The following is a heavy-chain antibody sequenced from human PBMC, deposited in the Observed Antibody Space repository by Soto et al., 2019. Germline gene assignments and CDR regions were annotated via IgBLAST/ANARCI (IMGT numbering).Heavy chain of an antibody. V-gene: IGHV1-18*01. Sequence: QVQLVQSGAEVKKPGASVKVSCKASGYTFTSYGISWVRQAPGQGLEWMGWISAYNGNTNYAQKLQGRVTMTTDTSTITAYIELRSLRSDDTAVYYCATSDYGDYFLSSYYGRDVGGKGTTVTVSS. CDR2: ISAYNGNT. CDR3: ATSDYGDYFLSSYYGRDV. D-gene: IGHD4-17*01. J-gene: IGHJ6*04. CDR1: GYTFTSYG.